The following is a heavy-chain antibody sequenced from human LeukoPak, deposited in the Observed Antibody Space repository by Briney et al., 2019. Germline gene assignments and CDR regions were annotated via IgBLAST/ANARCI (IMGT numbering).Heavy chain of an antibody. CDR3: AKDRWELLPETYYFDY. J-gene: IGHJ4*02. V-gene: IGHV3-23*01. D-gene: IGHD1-26*01. Sequence: GGSLRLSCAASGFTFSNYAMSWVRQVPGKGLAWVSAISGSGGTTYYADSVKGRFTISRDNSKNTLYLHMNSLRAEDTAVYYCAKDRWELLPETYYFDYWGQGTLVTVSS. CDR1: GFTFSNYA. CDR2: ISGSGGTT.